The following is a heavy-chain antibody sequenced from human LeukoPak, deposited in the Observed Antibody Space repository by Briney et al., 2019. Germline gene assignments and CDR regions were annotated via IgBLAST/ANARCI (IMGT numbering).Heavy chain of an antibody. V-gene: IGHV1-18*01. CDR3: ARDPKQVWFGELSAYYFDY. Sequence: ASVKVSCKASGYTFTTYGLSWVRQAPGQGLEWLGWISTYDDNIKYAQSLQGRLTLTIDTSTSTAYMELRSLTSDDTAVYYCARDPKQVWFGELSAYYFDYWGQGTLVTVSS. CDR2: ISTYDDNI. D-gene: IGHD3-10*01. J-gene: IGHJ4*02. CDR1: GYTFTTYG.